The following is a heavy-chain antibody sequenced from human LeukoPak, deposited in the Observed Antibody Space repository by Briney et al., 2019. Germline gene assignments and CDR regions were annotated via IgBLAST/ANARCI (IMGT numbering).Heavy chain of an antibody. CDR3: AKDGADPRDYYGSGSYYTGYGMDV. Sequence: GGSLRLSCAASGFTFDDYAMHWVRQAPGKGLEWVSGISWNSGSIGYADSVKGRFTISRDNAKNSLYLQMNSLRAEDTASYYCAKDGADPRDYYGSGSYYTGYGMDVWGQGTTVTVSS. V-gene: IGHV3-9*01. D-gene: IGHD3-10*01. CDR1: GFTFDDYA. J-gene: IGHJ6*02. CDR2: ISWNSGSI.